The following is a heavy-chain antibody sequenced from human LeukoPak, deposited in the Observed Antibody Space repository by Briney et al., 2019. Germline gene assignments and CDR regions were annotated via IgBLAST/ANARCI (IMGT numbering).Heavy chain of an antibody. D-gene: IGHD5-18*01. V-gene: IGHV5-51*01. CDR3: ARHASGGYSYGWELDY. J-gene: IGHJ4*02. Sequence: GESLKISCKGSGYSFTSYWIGWVRQMPGKGLEWMGIIYPGDSDTRYSPSFQGQVTISADKPISTAYLQWSSLKASDTAMYYCARHASGGYSYGWELDYWGQGTLVTVSS. CDR1: GYSFTSYW. CDR2: IYPGDSDT.